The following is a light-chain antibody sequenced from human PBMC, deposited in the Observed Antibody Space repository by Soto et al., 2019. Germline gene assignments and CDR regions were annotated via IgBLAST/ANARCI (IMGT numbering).Light chain of an antibody. J-gene: IGKJ2*01. CDR1: QSVSINY. CDR2: GAS. V-gene: IGKV3-20*01. CDR3: QQYGSSPYT. Sequence: EIVLTQSPGTLSLSPGERATLSCRASQSVSINYLAWYQQKPGQAPSLLISGASTRATGIPERFSGSGSGTDFTLTSSRLEPEDFAVYYCQQYGSSPYTFGQGTNVEIK.